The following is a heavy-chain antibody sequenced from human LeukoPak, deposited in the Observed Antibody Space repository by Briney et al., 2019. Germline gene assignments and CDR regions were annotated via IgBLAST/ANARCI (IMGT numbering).Heavy chain of an antibody. J-gene: IGHJ4*02. CDR3: AKVAFRSSSYISGIDY. CDR1: GFTFSSYA. V-gene: IGHV3-23*01. CDR2: ISGSGGST. Sequence: PGGSLRLSCAASGFTFSSYAMSWVRQAPGKGLEWVSAISGSGGSTYYADSVKGRFTISRDSSKNTLYLQMNSLRAEDTAVYCCAKVAFRSSSYISGIDYWGQGTLVTVSS. D-gene: IGHD6-6*01.